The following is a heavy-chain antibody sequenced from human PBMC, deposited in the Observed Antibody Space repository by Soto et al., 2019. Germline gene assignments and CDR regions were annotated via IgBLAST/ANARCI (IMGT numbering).Heavy chain of an antibody. CDR2: FCYTGST. CDR3: AKSHYDSSGYYIIDH. CDR1: GGSISGWG. D-gene: IGHD3-22*01. V-gene: IGHV4-59*07. J-gene: IGHJ5*02. Sequence: SDTLSLTCTVSGGSISGWGWSWVRQSPGKGLEWIGYFCYTGSTNYNPSLKSRVTISVDRSKTQCSLKLTSVTAADTAVYYRAKSHYDSSGYYIIDHWGQGTLVTVSS.